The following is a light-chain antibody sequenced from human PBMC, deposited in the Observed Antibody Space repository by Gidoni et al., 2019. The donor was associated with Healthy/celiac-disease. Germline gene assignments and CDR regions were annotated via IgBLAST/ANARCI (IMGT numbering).Light chain of an antibody. V-gene: IGKV2-28*01. CDR3: MQALQTPGS. Sequence: DIVMTQSPLSLPVTPGEPASISCRSSQSLLHSNGYNYLDWYLQKPGQSPQLLIYLGSNRASGVPDRVSGSGSGTDFTLKISRVEAEDVGVYYCMQALQTPGSFXXXTKLEIK. CDR1: QSLLHSNGYNY. CDR2: LGS. J-gene: IGKJ2*04.